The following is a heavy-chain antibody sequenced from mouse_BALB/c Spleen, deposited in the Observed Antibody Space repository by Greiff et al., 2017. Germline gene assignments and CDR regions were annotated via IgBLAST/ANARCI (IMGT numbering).Heavy chain of an antibody. Sequence: ESGPGLVKPSQSLSLTCTVTGYSITSDYAWNWIRQFPGNKLEWMGYISYSGSTSYNPSLKSRISITRDTSKNQFFLQLNSVTTEDTATYYCARRNHYYGSPYFDYWGQGTTLTVSS. CDR1: GYSITSDYA. D-gene: IGHD1-2*01. J-gene: IGHJ2*01. CDR2: ISYSGST. CDR3: ARRNHYYGSPYFDY. V-gene: IGHV3-2*02.